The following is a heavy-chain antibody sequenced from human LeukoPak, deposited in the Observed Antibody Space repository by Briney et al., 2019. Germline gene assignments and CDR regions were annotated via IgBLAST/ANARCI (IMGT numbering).Heavy chain of an antibody. Sequence: ASETLSLTCTVSGGSISSGGYYWSWIRQPPGKGLEWIGEINHSGSTNYNPSLKSRVTISVDTSKNQFSLKLSSVTAADTAVYYCASTQYTGNWGQGTLVTVSS. CDR1: GGSISSGGYY. CDR2: INHSGST. V-gene: IGHV4-39*07. J-gene: IGHJ4*02. D-gene: IGHD3-10*01. CDR3: ASTQYTGN.